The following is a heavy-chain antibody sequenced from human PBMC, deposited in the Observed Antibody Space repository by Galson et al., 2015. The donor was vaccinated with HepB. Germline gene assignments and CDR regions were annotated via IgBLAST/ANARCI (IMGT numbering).Heavy chain of an antibody. J-gene: IGHJ6*03. CDR3: ARARPAIGGDYYYYYMDV. CDR2: IYTSGST. Sequence: WSWIRQPAGKGLEWIGRIYTSGSTNYNPSLKSRVTMSVDTSKNQFSLKLSSVTAADTAVYYCARARPAIGGDYYYYYMDVWSKGTTVTVSS. V-gene: IGHV4-4*07. D-gene: IGHD2-21*02.